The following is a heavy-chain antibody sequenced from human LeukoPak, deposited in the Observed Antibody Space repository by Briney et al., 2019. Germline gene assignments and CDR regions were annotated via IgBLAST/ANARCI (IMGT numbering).Heavy chain of an antibody. V-gene: IGHV1-69*01. CDR3: ARGRGGYSYGYVFDY. CDR1: GGTFSSYA. J-gene: IGHJ4*02. Sequence: GSSVKVSRKASGGTFSSYAISWVRQAPGQGLEWMGGIIPIFGTANYAQKFQGRVTITADESTSTAYMELSSLRSEDTAVYYCARGRGGYSYGYVFDYWGRGTLVTVSS. D-gene: IGHD5-18*01. CDR2: IIPIFGTA.